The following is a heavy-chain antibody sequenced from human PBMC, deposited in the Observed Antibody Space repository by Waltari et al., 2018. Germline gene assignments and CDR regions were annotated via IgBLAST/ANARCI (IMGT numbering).Heavy chain of an antibody. V-gene: IGHV4-39*01. J-gene: IGHJ3*01. CDR1: GGSITNNRHY. CDR2: ISYSGAT. Sequence: QLNLQESGPGLVKPSEPLLLPCSVSGGSITNNRHYWGWIRQPPGKGLEWTATISYSGATYYTPSRKRRVTISADTSRNQFALKLSSVTAADTAVYYCATYIGASIGTAAFDVGGQGTMVTVSS. CDR3: ATYIGASIGTAAFDV. D-gene: IGHD3-16*01.